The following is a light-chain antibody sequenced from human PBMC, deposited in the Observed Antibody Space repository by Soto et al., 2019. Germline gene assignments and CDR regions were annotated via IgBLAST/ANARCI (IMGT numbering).Light chain of an antibody. CDR3: SSYAGSNNYV. CDR2: EVS. CDR1: SSDVGSYNR. J-gene: IGLJ1*01. Sequence: QSVLTQPPSVSGSPGQSVTISCTGTSSDVGSYNRVSWYQQPPGTAPKLMIYEVSKRPSGVPDRFSGSKSGNMASLTVSGLQAADEADYYCSSYAGSNNYVFGTGTKVTV. V-gene: IGLV2-8*01.